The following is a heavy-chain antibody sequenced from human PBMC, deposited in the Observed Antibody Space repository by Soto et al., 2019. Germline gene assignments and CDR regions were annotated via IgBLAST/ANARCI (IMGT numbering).Heavy chain of an antibody. D-gene: IGHD6-13*01. V-gene: IGHV4-39*01. CDR3: ARPVRIAAAGAGPLQH. J-gene: IGHJ1*01. CDR1: GGSISSSSYY. Sequence: SESLSLTCTVSGGSISSSSYYWGWIRQPPGKGLEWIGSIYYSGSTYYNPSLKSRVTISVDTSKNQFSLKLSSVTAADTAVYYCARPVRIAAAGAGPLQHWGQGTLVTVSS. CDR2: IYYSGST.